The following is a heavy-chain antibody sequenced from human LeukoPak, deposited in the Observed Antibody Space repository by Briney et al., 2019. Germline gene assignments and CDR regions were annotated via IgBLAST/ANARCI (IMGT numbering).Heavy chain of an antibody. Sequence: SQTLSLTCTVSGGSISGRDYYWSWIRQSPGRGLEWIGYIYYSGTTYYNPSLKSRATISLDTSKNHFSLKLTSETAADTAVYYCAREIILYFGESPNWFDPWGRGILVSVSS. CDR3: AREIILYFGESPNWFDP. CDR2: IYYSGTT. V-gene: IGHV4-30-4*01. CDR1: GGSISGRDYY. J-gene: IGHJ5*02. D-gene: IGHD3-10*01.